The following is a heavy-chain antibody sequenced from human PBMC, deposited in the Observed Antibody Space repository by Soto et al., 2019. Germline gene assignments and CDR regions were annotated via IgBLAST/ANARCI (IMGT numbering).Heavy chain of an antibody. J-gene: IGHJ3*02. V-gene: IGHV1-2*02. CDR3: ARGGGVGVAGSAAFDM. D-gene: IGHD3-3*01. Sequence: QLHLVQSGAVVKKPGASVTVSCSASGYPVTAYYMHWVRQAPGRGLEWMGGINPATGAAKYTQPFQGRVTMTRDTTTSTVFMELSGPTSEDTAVFYCARGGGVGVAGSAAFDMWGQGTVVTVSS. CDR1: GYPVTAYY. CDR2: INPATGAA.